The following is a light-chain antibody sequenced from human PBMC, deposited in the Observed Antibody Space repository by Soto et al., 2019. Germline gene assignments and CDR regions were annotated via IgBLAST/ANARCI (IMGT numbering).Light chain of an antibody. J-gene: IGLJ2*01. V-gene: IGLV1-44*01. CDR3: ATWDDSLPAV. CDR1: TSNIGSKT. CDR2: NNN. Sequence: QSVLTQPPSASGTPGQRVTISCSGSTSNIGSKTVSWYQQLPGSAPKVLIYNNNERPSGVPDRFSGSKSGTSASLAISGLPSEDEAANYCATWDDSLPAVFGGGTKVTVL.